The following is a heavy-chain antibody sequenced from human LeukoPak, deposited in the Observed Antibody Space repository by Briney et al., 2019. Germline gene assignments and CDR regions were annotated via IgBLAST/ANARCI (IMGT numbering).Heavy chain of an antibody. CDR2: IYYSGST. CDR3: ARVENVIYYDSRAGAFDI. J-gene: IGHJ3*02. V-gene: IGHV4-31*03. Sequence: SETLSLTCTVSGGSISSGGYYWSWIRQHPGKGLEWIGYIYYSGSTYYSPSLKSRVTISVDTSKNQFSLKLSSVTAADTAVYYCARVENVIYYDSRAGAFDIWGQGTMVTSLQ. CDR1: GGSISSGGYY. D-gene: IGHD3-22*01.